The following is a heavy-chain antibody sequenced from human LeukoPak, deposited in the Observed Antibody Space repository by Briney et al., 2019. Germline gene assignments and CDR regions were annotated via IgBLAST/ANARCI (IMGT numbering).Heavy chain of an antibody. CDR3: ARLGYGDSSQAGYFDY. CDR1: GGSISSFY. CDR2: IHYSGST. V-gene: IGHV4-59*08. J-gene: IGHJ4*02. Sequence: PSETLSLTCTVSGGSISSFYWSRIRQPPGKGLEWIGYIHYSGSTTYNPSLKSRVTISADTSKNKFSLKLTSVTAADTAVYYCARLGYGDSSQAGYFDYWGQGTLVTVSS. D-gene: IGHD4-17*01.